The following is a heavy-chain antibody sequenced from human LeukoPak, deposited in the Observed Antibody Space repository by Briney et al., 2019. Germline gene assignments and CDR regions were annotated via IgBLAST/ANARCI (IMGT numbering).Heavy chain of an antibody. CDR3: ARDPVGRSSWQRGESFDY. D-gene: IGHD6-13*01. V-gene: IGHV1-2*02. Sequence: ASVKVSCKASGYTFTGYYMHWVRQAPGQGLEWMGWINPNSGGTNYAQKFQGRVTMTRDTSISTAYMELSRLRSDDTAVYYCARDPVGRSSWQRGESFDYWGQGTLVTVSS. J-gene: IGHJ4*02. CDR2: INPNSGGT. CDR1: GYTFTGYY.